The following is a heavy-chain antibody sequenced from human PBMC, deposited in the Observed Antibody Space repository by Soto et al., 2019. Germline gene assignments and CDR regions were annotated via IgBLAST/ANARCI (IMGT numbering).Heavy chain of an antibody. CDR2: IYYSGST. CDR1: GGSISSYY. V-gene: IGHV4-59*01. Sequence: SETLSLTCTVSGGSISSYYWSWIRQPPGKGLEWIGYIYYSGSTNYNPSLKSRVTISVDTSKNQFSLKLSSVTAADTAVYYCAREGGIAARRHWFDHWGQGTLVTVSS. J-gene: IGHJ5*02. CDR3: AREGGIAARRHWFDH. D-gene: IGHD6-6*01.